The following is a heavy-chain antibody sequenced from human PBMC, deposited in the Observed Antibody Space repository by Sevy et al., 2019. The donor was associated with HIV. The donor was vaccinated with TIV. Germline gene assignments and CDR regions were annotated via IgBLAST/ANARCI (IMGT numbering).Heavy chain of an antibody. J-gene: IGHJ4*02. Sequence: GGSLRLSCAASGFPVSSNYMSWVRQVPGKGLEWVSVMYSDGSTYHADSVKGRFTISRDNSKNTLYLQMNSLRVEDTAVYYCARGKSGYGYGLDYWGQGTLVTVSS. CDR2: MYSDGST. V-gene: IGHV3-66*01. D-gene: IGHD5-18*01. CDR1: GFPVSSNY. CDR3: ARGKSGYGYGLDY.